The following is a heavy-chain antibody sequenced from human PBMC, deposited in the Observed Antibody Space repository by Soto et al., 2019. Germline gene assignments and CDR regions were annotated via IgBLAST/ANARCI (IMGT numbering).Heavy chain of an antibody. Sequence: ASVKVSCKASGYTFTSYAMHWVRQAPGQRLEWMGWINAGNGNTKYSQKFQGRVTITRDTSASTAYMELSSLRSEDTAVYYCATRVVPAAPVVGVVISPSSSSGMDVWGQGTTVTVSS. CDR3: ATRVVPAAPVVGVVISPSSSSGMDV. J-gene: IGHJ6*02. CDR2: INAGNGNT. CDR1: GYTFTSYA. D-gene: IGHD2-2*01. V-gene: IGHV1-3*01.